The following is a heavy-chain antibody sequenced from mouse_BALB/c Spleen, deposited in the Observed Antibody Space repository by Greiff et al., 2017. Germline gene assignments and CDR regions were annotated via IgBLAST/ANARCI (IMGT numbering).Heavy chain of an antibody. V-gene: IGHV1-69*02. CDR1: GYTFTSYW. Sequence: QVQLQQPGAELVRPGASVKLSCKASGYTFTSYWINWVKQRPGQGLEWIGNIYPSDSYTNYNQKFKDKATLTVDKASSTAYMQLSSPTSEDSAVYYCTRGGITPAMDYWGQGTSVTVSS. CDR3: TRGGITPAMDY. CDR2: IYPSDSYT. J-gene: IGHJ4*01. D-gene: IGHD2-4*01.